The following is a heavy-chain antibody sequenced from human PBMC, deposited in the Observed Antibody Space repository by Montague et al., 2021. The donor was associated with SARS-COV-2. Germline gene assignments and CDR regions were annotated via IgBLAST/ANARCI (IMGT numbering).Heavy chain of an antibody. Sequence: SLRLSCAASGFTVSSNYMSWVRQAPGKGLEWVSVIYSGGSTYYADSVKGRFTISRDNSKNTLYLQTNSLRAEDTAVYYCARDLMELQGMDVWGQGTTVTVSS. V-gene: IGHV3-53*01. CDR3: ARDLMELQGMDV. J-gene: IGHJ6*02. CDR2: IYSGGST. D-gene: IGHD1-7*01. CDR1: GFTVSSNY.